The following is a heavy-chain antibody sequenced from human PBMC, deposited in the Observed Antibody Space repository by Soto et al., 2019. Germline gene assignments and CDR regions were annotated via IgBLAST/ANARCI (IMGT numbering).Heavy chain of an antibody. CDR3: AKEVRPRGDYDILTGYYNAFDI. CDR1: GFTFSSYA. Sequence: GGSLRLSCAASGFTFSSYAMSWVRQAPGKGLEWVSAISGSGGSTYYADSVKGRFTISRDNSKNTLYLQMNSLRAEDTAVYYCAKEVRPRGDYDILTGYYNAFDIWGQGTMVTVSS. D-gene: IGHD3-9*01. V-gene: IGHV3-23*01. CDR2: ISGSGGST. J-gene: IGHJ3*02.